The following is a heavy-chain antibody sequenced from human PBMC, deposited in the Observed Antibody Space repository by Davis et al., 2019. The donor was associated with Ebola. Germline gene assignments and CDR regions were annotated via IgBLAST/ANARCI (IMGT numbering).Heavy chain of an antibody. CDR1: GGTFSSYA. CDR2: IIPIFVTA. V-gene: IGHV1-69*13. J-gene: IGHJ4*02. D-gene: IGHD3-10*01. Sequence: SVKVSCKASGGTFSSYAISWVRQAPGQGLEWMGGIIPIFVTANYAQKFQGRVTITADESTSTAYMELSSLRSEDTAVYYCARGGGAIGQYYFDYWGQGTLVTVSS. CDR3: ARGGGAIGQYYFDY.